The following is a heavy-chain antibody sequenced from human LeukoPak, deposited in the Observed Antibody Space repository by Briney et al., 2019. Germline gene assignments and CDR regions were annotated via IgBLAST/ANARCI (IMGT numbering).Heavy chain of an antibody. CDR2: IYPRDSTT. Sequence: GESLKISCKGSGYSFTNYWIGWVRQMPGKGLEWMGIIYPRDSTTLYSPSFQGQVTISADTSIHTAYLQWISLKDSDTAMYYCATPSAYYGSGVGYWGQGTLVTVSS. V-gene: IGHV5-51*01. D-gene: IGHD3-10*01. CDR1: GYSFTNYW. CDR3: ATPSAYYGSGVGY. J-gene: IGHJ4*02.